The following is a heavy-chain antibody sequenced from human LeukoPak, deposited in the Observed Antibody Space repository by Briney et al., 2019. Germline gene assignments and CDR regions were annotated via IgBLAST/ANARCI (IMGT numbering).Heavy chain of an antibody. V-gene: IGHV1-46*01. Sequence: ASVKVSCKASGYTFTSYYMHWVRQAPGQGLEWMGIINPSGGSTSYAQKFQGRVTMTRDTSTSTVYMELSSLRSEDTAVYYCARVGNDYGDYDWFDPWGQGTLVTVSS. D-gene: IGHD4-17*01. CDR3: ARVGNDYGDYDWFDP. J-gene: IGHJ5*02. CDR1: GYTFTSYY. CDR2: INPSGGST.